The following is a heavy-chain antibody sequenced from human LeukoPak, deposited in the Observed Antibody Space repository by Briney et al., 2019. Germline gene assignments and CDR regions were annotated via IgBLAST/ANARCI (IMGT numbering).Heavy chain of an antibody. CDR1: GGSISSSSYY. D-gene: IGHD1-26*01. CDR2: IYYSGST. Sequence: PSETLSLTCTVSGGSISSSSYYWGWIRQPPGKRLEWIGSIYYSGSTYYNPSLKSRVTISVDTSKNQFSLKLSSVTAADTAVYYCARHGHSGYFDYWGQGTLVTVSS. V-gene: IGHV4-39*01. CDR3: ARHGHSGYFDY. J-gene: IGHJ4*02.